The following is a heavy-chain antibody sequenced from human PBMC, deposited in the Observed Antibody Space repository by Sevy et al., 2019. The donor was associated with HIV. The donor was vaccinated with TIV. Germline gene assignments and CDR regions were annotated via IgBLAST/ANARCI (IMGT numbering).Heavy chain of an antibody. Sequence: GGSLRLSCAAAGFTVSSNYMNWVRQAPGKGLEWVSIIYTDGSTYYADSVKGRFIIFRDNSKNTLYLQMSRLRANDTAVDYWARDPGDLSWGRGAFDIWGQGTVVTVSS. D-gene: IGHD3-16*02. CDR1: GFTVSSNY. CDR3: ARDPGDLSWGRGAFDI. CDR2: IYTDGST. V-gene: IGHV3-66*02. J-gene: IGHJ3*02.